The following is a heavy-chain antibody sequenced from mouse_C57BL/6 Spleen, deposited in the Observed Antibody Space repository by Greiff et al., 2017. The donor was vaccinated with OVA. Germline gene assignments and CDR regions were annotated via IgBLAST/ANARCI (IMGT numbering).Heavy chain of an antibody. CDR2: IYPRSGNT. CDR1: GYTFTSYG. D-gene: IGHD2-4*01. J-gene: IGHJ3*01. Sequence: QVQLKEPGAELVRPGASVKLSCKASGYTFTSYGISWVKQRTGQGLEWIGEIYPRSGNTYYNEKFKGKATLTVDKSSSTAYMELRSLTSEDSAVYFCARDYEYVRDWFAYWGQGTLVTVSA. V-gene: IGHV1-81*01. CDR3: ARDYEYVRDWFAY.